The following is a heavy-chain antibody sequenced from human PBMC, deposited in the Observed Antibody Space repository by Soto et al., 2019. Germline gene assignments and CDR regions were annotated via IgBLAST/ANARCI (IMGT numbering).Heavy chain of an antibody. V-gene: IGHV3-23*01. D-gene: IGHD4-17*01. CDR1: GFTFSTYA. CDR3: AKDRYGDYGGIDY. J-gene: IGHJ4*02. Sequence: VGSLRLSCAASGFTFSTYAMIWVRQVPGKGLEWVSVITGSGGSTYYADSVKGRFTISRDTSKNTLFLQMNSLRAEDTAVYYCAKDRYGDYGGIDYWGQGTMVTSPQ. CDR2: ITGSGGST.